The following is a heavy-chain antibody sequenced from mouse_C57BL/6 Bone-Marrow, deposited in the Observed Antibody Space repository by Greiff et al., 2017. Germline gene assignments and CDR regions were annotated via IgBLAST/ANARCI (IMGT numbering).Heavy chain of an antibody. CDR1: GFTFSSYA. CDR2: ISDGGSYT. Sequence: EVKLVESGGGLVKPGGSLKLSCAASGFTFSSYAMSWVRQTPEKRLEWVATISDGGSYTYYPDNVKGRFTISRDNAKNNLYLQMSHLKSEDTAMYYCARDREGGFITTVVGSFDYWGQGTTLTVSS. D-gene: IGHD1-1*01. J-gene: IGHJ2*01. V-gene: IGHV5-4*01. CDR3: ARDREGGFITTVVGSFDY.